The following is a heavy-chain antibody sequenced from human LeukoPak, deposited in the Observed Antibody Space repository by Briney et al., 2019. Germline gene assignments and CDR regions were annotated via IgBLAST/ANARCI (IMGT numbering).Heavy chain of an antibody. V-gene: IGHV4-59*08. J-gene: IGHJ5*02. CDR3: ARTKYGSGSYYGMGQSRGNWFDP. CDR1: GGSISSYY. Sequence: SETLSLTCTVSGGSISSYYWSWLRQPPGKGLEWLGYIYYSGSTNYNPSLKSRVTISVDTSKNQFSLKLSSVTAADTAVYYCARTKYGSGSYYGMGQSRGNWFDPWGQGTLVTVSS. D-gene: IGHD3-10*01. CDR2: IYYSGST.